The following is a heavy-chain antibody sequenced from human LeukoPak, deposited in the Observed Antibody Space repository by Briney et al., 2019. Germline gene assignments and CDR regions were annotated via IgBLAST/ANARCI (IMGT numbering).Heavy chain of an antibody. CDR3: AKAGRDYDFWSGLNY. CDR1: GFTFSSYA. D-gene: IGHD3-3*01. J-gene: IGHJ4*02. Sequence: GGSLRLSCAASGFTFSSYAMSWVRQAPGKGLEWVSAISGSGGSTYYADSVKGRFTISRDSSKNTLYLQMNSLRAEDTAVYYCAKAGRDYDFWSGLNYWGQGTLVTVSS. V-gene: IGHV3-23*01. CDR2: ISGSGGST.